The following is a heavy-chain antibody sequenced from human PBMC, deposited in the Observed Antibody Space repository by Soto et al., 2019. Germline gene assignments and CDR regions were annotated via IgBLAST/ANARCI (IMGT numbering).Heavy chain of an antibody. V-gene: IGHV3-48*01. CDR2: ISSSSSTI. D-gene: IGHD1-7*01. J-gene: IGHJ3*02. CDR3: ARGRQSYNWNYGGSCAFDI. Sequence: GSLRLSCAASGFTFSSYSMNWVRQAPGKGLEWVSYISSSSSTIYYADSVKGRFTISRDNAKNSLYLQMNSLRAEDTAVYYCARGRQSYNWNYGGSCAFDIWGQGTMVTVSS. CDR1: GFTFSSYS.